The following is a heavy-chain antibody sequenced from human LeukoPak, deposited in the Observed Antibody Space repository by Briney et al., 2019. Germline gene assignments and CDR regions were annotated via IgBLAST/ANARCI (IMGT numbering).Heavy chain of an antibody. CDR2: TYYSGST. J-gene: IGHJ3*02. CDR3: ARRAGNDAFDI. Sequence: KPSETLSLTCTVSGGSINNGRYYWAWIRQPPGKGLEWIGTTYYSGSTYYNPSLKSRVTISVDTSKNQFSLKLSSVTAADTAVYYCARRAGNDAFDIWGQGTMVTVSS. V-gene: IGHV4-39*01. D-gene: IGHD1-1*01. CDR1: GGSINNGRYY.